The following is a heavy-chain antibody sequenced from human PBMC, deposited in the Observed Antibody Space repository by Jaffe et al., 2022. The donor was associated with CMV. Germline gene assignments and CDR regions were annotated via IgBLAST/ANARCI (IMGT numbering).Heavy chain of an antibody. CDR1: GYSFTSYW. Sequence: EVQLVQSGAEVKKPGESLRISCKGSGYSFTSYWISWVRQMPGKGLEWMGRIDPSDSYTNYSPSFQGHVTISADKSISTAYLQWSSLKASDTAMYYCARQPYGEWLVYYMDVWGKGTTVTVSS. CDR3: ARQPYGEWLVYYMDV. D-gene: IGHD6-19*01. V-gene: IGHV5-10-1*03. CDR2: IDPSDSYT. J-gene: IGHJ6*03.